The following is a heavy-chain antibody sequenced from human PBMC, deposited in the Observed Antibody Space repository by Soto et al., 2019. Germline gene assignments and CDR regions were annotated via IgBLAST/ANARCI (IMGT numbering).Heavy chain of an antibody. D-gene: IGHD3-22*01. CDR1: GYSFTSYW. Sequence: PGESLKISCKGSGYSFTSYWIGWVRQMPGKGLEWMGIIYPGDSDTRYSPSFQGQVTISADKSISTAYLQWSSLKASDTAMYYCARSYYDSSGFPGPFQHWGQGTLVTVSS. CDR2: IYPGDSDT. CDR3: ARSYYDSSGFPGPFQH. J-gene: IGHJ1*01. V-gene: IGHV5-51*01.